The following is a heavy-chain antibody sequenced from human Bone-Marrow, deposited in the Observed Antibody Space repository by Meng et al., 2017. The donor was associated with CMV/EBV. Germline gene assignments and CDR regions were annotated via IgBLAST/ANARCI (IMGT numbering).Heavy chain of an antibody. D-gene: IGHD4-23*01. Sequence: SETLSLTCTVSGGSLSAFRSYWAWLRQPPGKGLEYIASLYYSGTVTYDPSLQGRVTISADTSKNQFSLNLRSVTAADTAVYYCARDRGDYAGNSGIFDCWGRGNLVHVDS. CDR3: ARDRGDYAGNSGIFDC. CDR1: GGSLSAFRSY. CDR2: LYYSGTV. J-gene: IGHJ4*02. V-gene: IGHV4-61*01.